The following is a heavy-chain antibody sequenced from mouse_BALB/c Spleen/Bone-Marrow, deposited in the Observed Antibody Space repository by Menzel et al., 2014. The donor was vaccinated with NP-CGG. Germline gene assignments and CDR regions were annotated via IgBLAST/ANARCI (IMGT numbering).Heavy chain of an antibody. CDR1: GYTFTNNA. D-gene: IGHD6-1*01. CDR2: ISTYYGDT. Sequence: QVQLKESGAELVRPGVSVKFSCKGSGYTFTNNAIHWVKQSRAKSLEWIGIISTYYGDTTSNQKFKGKATMTVAKSSSTAYLNLARLASEDSDIYYCTRSGSVRYAMDYWGQGTSVTVSS. CDR3: TRSGSVRYAMDY. V-gene: IGHV1S137*01. J-gene: IGHJ4*01.